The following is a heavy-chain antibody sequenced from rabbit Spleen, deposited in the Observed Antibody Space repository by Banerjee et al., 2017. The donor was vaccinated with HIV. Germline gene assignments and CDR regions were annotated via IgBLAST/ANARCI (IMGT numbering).Heavy chain of an antibody. D-gene: IGHD8-1*01. CDR2: IDPVFGIT. J-gene: IGHJ3*01. CDR1: GFTLSRYY. Sequence: QLEESAGGLVQPGGSLKLSCKASGFTLSRYYMNWVRQAPGKGLEWNGYIDPVFGITYYASWVNGRFSISRENAQNTVFLQMTSLTAADTATYFCARDGAGGSYFALWGQGTLVTVS. CDR3: ARDGAGGSYFAL. V-gene: IGHV1S7*01.